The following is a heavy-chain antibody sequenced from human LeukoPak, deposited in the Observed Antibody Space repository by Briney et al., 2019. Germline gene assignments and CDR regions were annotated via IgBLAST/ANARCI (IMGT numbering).Heavy chain of an antibody. V-gene: IGHV3-30*02. D-gene: IGHD6-19*01. CDR3: AKDQWLVLDY. CDR2: IRYDGSNN. J-gene: IGHJ4*02. CDR1: GFTFSSYW. Sequence: PGGSLRLSCAASGFTFSSYWMSWVRQAPGKGLEWVAFIRYDGSNNYYADSVKGRFTISRDNSKNTLYLQMNSLRAEDTAVYSCAKDQWLVLDYWGQGTLVTVSS.